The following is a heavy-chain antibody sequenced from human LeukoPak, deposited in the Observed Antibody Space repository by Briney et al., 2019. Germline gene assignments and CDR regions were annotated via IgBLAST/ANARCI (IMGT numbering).Heavy chain of an antibody. CDR2: ISYDGNIK. CDR3: AREDGYYFDY. V-gene: IGHV3-30*04. D-gene: IGHD3-10*01. CDR1: GFTFSSYA. Sequence: GGSLRLSCAASGFTFSSYAMHWVRQAPGKGLEWVAVISYDGNIKYYADSVKGRFTISRDSSKNTLYLQMSSVRAEDTAVYYCAREDGYYFDYWGQGTLVTVSS. J-gene: IGHJ4*02.